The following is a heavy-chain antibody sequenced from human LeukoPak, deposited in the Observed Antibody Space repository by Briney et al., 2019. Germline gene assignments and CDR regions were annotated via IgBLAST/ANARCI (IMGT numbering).Heavy chain of an antibody. CDR1: GFTFSNYW. V-gene: IGHV3-74*01. J-gene: IGHJ4*02. CDR3: AREEYGDRDFDY. D-gene: IGHD4-17*01. CDR2: INGDGSST. Sequence: GGSLRLSCVASGFTFSNYWMHWVRQAPGKGLVWASRINGDGSSTNYADSVKGRFTIPRDNAKNSLYLQMNSLRAEDTAVYYCAREEYGDRDFDYWGQGTLVTVSS.